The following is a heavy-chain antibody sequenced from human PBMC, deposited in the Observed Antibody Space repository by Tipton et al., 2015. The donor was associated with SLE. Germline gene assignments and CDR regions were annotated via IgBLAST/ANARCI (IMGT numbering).Heavy chain of an antibody. CDR1: GYIFTSYY. D-gene: IGHD3-22*01. CDR2: INPSGGGT. J-gene: IGHJ5*02. CDR3: AREMSGSYYDSSGSPFGP. V-gene: IGHV1-46*01. Sequence: QLVQSGPEVKKPGASVRASCKASGYIFTSYYMHWVRQAPGQGLEWMGIINPSGGGTSYAQKFQGRVTMTRDTSTSTVYMELSSLRSEDTAVYYCAREMSGSYYDSSGSPFGPWGQGTLVTVSS.